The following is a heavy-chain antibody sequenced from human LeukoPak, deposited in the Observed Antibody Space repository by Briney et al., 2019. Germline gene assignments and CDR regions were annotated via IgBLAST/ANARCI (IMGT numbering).Heavy chain of an antibody. Sequence: GRSLRLSCAASGFTFSSYGMHWVRQAPGKGLEWVAVISYDGSNKYYADSVKGRFTISRDNSKNTLYLQMNSLRAEDTAVYYCANTMLIPMTGGWGQGTLVTVSS. CDR3: ANTMLIPMTGG. D-gene: IGHD3-10*02. CDR2: ISYDGSNK. CDR1: GFTFSSYG. V-gene: IGHV3-30*18. J-gene: IGHJ4*02.